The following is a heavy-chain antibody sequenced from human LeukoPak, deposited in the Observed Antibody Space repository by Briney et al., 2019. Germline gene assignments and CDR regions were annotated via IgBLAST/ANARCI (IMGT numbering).Heavy chain of an antibody. Sequence: GGSLRLSCAASGFTFSTYEMNWVRQAPGKGLEWVSYISSSGSSIYYADSVEGRFTISRDNAKNSLYLQLNSLSAEDTAVYYCARDSGSLDYWGQGTLVTVSS. CDR2: ISSSGSSI. CDR1: GFTFSTYE. J-gene: IGHJ4*02. V-gene: IGHV3-48*03. CDR3: ARDSGSLDY. D-gene: IGHD1-26*01.